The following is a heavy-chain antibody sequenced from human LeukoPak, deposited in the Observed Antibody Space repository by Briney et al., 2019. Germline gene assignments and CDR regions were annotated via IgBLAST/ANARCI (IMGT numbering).Heavy chain of an antibody. CDR2: IRSKTYGGTT. CDR1: GFTFGDHA. V-gene: IGHV3-49*04. J-gene: IGHJ6*02. Sequence: PGGSLRLSCTASGFTFGDHAMSWVRQAPGKGLEWVGFIRSKTYGGTTEYAASVKGRFTISRDDSKSIAYLQMNSLETEDTAVYYCTRGPIQQRLYYGMDVWGQGTTVTVSS. D-gene: IGHD5-18*01. CDR3: TRGPIQQRLYYGMDV.